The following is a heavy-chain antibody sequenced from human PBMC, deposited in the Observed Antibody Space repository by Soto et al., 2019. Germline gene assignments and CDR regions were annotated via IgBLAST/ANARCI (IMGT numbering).Heavy chain of an antibody. CDR3: ARSRITGSTWTFDY. D-gene: IGHD1-20*01. CDR2: IYPGDSDT. Sequence: GESLKISCKGSGYSFTNYWIGWVRQMPGKGLKWMGIIYPGDSDTRYSPSFQGQVTISVDKSISTAYLQWRSLKASDSGMYYCARSRITGSTWTFDYWGQETLVTVSS. J-gene: IGHJ4*02. CDR1: GYSFTNYW. V-gene: IGHV5-51*01.